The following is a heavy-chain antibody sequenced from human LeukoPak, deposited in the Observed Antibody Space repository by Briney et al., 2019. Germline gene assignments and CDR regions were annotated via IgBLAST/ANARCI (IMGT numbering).Heavy chain of an antibody. CDR1: GFTFSSYA. J-gene: IGHJ6*02. CDR2: ISYDGSNK. CDR3: ARGSTVTTEDYYYGMDV. V-gene: IGHV3-30-3*01. D-gene: IGHD4-17*01. Sequence: PGRSLRLSCAASGFTFSSYAMHWVRQAPGKGLEWVAVISYDGSNKYYADSVKGRFTISRDNSENTLYLQMNSLRAEDTAVYYCARGSTVTTEDYYYGMDVWGQGTTVTVSS.